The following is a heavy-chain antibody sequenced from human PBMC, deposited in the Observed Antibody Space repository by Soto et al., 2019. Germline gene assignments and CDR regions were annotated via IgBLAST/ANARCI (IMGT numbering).Heavy chain of an antibody. J-gene: IGHJ5*02. CDR3: AKDWIAASPLENWFDP. D-gene: IGHD6-6*01. CDR2: IKQDGSEK. V-gene: IGHV3-7*03. CDR1: VFTFSSYW. Sequence: VGSLRLSCAASVFTFSSYWMSWVRHSPGKGLEWVANIKQDGSEKYYVDSVKGRFTISRDNAKNSLYLQMNSLRAEDTAVYYCAKDWIAASPLENWFDPWGQGTLVTVSS.